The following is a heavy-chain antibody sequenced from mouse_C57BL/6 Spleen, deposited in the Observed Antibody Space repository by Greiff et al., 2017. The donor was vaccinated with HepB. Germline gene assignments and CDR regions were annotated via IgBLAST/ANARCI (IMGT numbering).Heavy chain of an antibody. CDR2: IYPRSGNT. CDR1: GYTFTSYG. Sequence: VQLQQSGAELARPGASVKLSCKASGYTFTSYGISWVKQRTGQGLEWIGEIYPRSGNTYYNEKFKGKATLTADKSSSTAYMELRSLTSEDSAVYFCASGSPFFDYWGQGTTLTVSS. D-gene: IGHD1-1*02. V-gene: IGHV1-81*01. J-gene: IGHJ2*01. CDR3: ASGSPFFDY.